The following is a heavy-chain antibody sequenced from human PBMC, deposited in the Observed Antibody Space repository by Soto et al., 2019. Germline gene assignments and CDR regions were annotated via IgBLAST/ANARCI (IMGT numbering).Heavy chain of an antibody. V-gene: IGHV3-23*01. CDR1: GFSFSSHA. J-gene: IGHJ4*02. D-gene: IGHD6-6*01. CDR3: AKKCTGSSSMGRFDS. CDR2: ISGDTRDT. Sequence: EVQLLESGGGLVQPGGSLRLSCAASGFSFSSHAMSWVRQAPGKGLDWVSSISGDTRDTYAADSVKGRFTISRDNSKNTVYLQMISLRAEDTAVYLCAKKCTGSSSMGRFDSWGQGTMVTVSS.